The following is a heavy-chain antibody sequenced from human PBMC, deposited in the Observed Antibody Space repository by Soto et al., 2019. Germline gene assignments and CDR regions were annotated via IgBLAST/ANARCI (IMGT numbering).Heavy chain of an antibody. CDR2: MFYSGNT. V-gene: IGHV4-39*07. J-gene: IGHJ5*02. D-gene: IGHD1-1*01. Sequence: PSETLSLTCTVSGDSISSSTYYWGWIRQPPGKGLEWIGSMFYSGNTYYNPSLKSRVTLSINTSKNQFSLKLTSVTAADTAVYYCARVGNWNDGLGSWGQGALVTVSS. CDR1: GDSISSSTYY. CDR3: ARVGNWNDGLGS.